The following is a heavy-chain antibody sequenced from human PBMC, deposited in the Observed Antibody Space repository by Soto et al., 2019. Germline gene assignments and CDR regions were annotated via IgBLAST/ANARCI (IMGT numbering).Heavy chain of an antibody. D-gene: IGHD7-27*01. CDR1: GDSTTRGY. CDR3: TRANWYSEY. Sequence: PSETLSLTCLVSGDSTTRGYWGWVRQRPGKGLDYIARIHSSGTTNYNPSVESRVTMSLDTSKNQLSLKLTSLTAADTAIYYCTRANWYSEYWGQGTLVTVSS. CDR2: IHSSGTT. J-gene: IGHJ4*02. V-gene: IGHV4-4*07.